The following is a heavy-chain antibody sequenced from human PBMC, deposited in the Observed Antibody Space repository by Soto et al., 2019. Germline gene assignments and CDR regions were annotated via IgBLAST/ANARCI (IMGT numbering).Heavy chain of an antibody. V-gene: IGHV4-39*01. D-gene: IGHD6-19*01. J-gene: IGHJ4*02. CDR2: IQYGGTT. CDR1: GGSITRNNHF. CDR3: ARLGSSGWYQGSYFDY. Sequence: QLQLQESGPGLVKASETLSLTCTVSGGSITRNNHFWGWIRQSPGKGLEWSGSIQYGGTTNYNPSLKSRVIMSAETSTNQFSLTMNSVTAADTAVYYCARLGSSGWYQGSYFDYWGQGTLVTVSS.